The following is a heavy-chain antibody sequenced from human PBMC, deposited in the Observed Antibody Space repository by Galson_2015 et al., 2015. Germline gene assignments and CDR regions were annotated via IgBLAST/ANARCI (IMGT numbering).Heavy chain of an antibody. Sequence: TLSLTCTVSGGSISSGGYYWSWIRQHPGKGLEWIGYIYYSGSTYYNPSLKSRVTISVDTSKNQFSLKLSSVTAADTAVYYCAKDQILATYYYDSSGHPYYFDYWGQGTLVTVSS. CDR2: IYYSGST. J-gene: IGHJ4*02. D-gene: IGHD3-22*01. CDR3: AKDQILATYYYDSSGHPYYFDY. V-gene: IGHV4-31*03. CDR1: GGSISSGGYY.